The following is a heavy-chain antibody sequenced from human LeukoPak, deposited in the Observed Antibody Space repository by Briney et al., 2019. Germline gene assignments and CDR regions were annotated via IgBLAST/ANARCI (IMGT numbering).Heavy chain of an antibody. V-gene: IGHV1-2*02. D-gene: IGHD3-10*01. CDR3: ARDLRVRGMIDYDY. J-gene: IGHJ4*02. CDR2: INPNSGGT. Sequence: GASVKVSCKASGYTFTGYYMHWVRQAPGQGLEWMGWINPNSGGTNYAQKFQGRVTMTRDTSISTAYMELSRLRSDDTAVYCCARDLRVRGMIDYDYWGQGTLVTVSS. CDR1: GYTFTGYY.